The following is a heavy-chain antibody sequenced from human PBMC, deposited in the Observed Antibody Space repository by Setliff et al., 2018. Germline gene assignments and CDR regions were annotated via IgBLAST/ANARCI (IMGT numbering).Heavy chain of an antibody. V-gene: IGHV3-7*01. CDR2: IKQDGSEK. CDR1: GFTFSSYW. D-gene: IGHD4-4*01. J-gene: IGHJ4*02. Sequence: GGSLRLSCAASGFTFSSYWMSWVRQAPGKGLEWVANIKQDGSEKYHADSVKGRFTISRDNAKDSLYLQMTSLRAEDTAVYYCAREPTVTTLDYWGQGTLVTVSS. CDR3: AREPTVTTLDY.